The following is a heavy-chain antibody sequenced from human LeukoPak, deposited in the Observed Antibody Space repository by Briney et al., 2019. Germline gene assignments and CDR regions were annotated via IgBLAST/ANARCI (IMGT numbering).Heavy chain of an antibody. CDR1: GGTFSSYA. CDR2: IIPIFGTA. CDR3: ARDRDCSGGSCYRVFDY. D-gene: IGHD2-15*01. V-gene: IGHV1-69*06. J-gene: IGHJ4*02. Sequence: ASVKVSCKASGGTFSSYAISWVRQAPGQGLEWMGGIIPIFGTANYAQKFQGRVTITADKSTSTAYMELSSLRSEDTAVYYCARDRDCSGGSCYRVFDYWGQGTLVTVSS.